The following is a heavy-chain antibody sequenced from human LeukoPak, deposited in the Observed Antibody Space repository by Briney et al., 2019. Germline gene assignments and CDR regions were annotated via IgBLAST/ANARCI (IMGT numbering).Heavy chain of an antibody. Sequence: ASVKVSCKASGYTFTGYYMHWVRQAPGQGLEWMGWINPNSGGTNYAQKFQGRVTMTRDTSISTAYMELSRLRSDDTAVYYCARLGLHYDILTGYYIDYYYYMDVWGKGTTVTISS. CDR1: GYTFTGYY. J-gene: IGHJ6*03. CDR2: INPNSGGT. CDR3: ARLGLHYDILTGYYIDYYYYMDV. V-gene: IGHV1-2*02. D-gene: IGHD3-9*01.